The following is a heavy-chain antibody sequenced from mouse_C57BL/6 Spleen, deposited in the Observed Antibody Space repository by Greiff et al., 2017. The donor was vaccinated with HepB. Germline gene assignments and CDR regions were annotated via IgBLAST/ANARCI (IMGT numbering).Heavy chain of an antibody. CDR3: ASLIYDGYHRAMDY. CDR1: GYTFTSYW. J-gene: IGHJ4*01. Sequence: QVQLQQPGAELVMPGASVKLSCKASGYTFTSYWMHWVKQRPGQGLEWIGEIDPSDSYTNYNQKFKGKSTLTVDKSSSTAYMQLSSLTSEDSAVYYCASLIYDGYHRAMDYWGQGTSVTVSS. CDR2: IDPSDSYT. V-gene: IGHV1-69*01. D-gene: IGHD2-3*01.